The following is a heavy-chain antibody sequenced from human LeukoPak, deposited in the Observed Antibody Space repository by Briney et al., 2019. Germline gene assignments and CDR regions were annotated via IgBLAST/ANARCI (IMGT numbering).Heavy chain of an antibody. CDR2: IGTTGDT. CDR3: TRSASVGRGWYGFDY. Sequence: GGSLRLSCAASGFTFSRYDMHWVRQPTGEGLEWVSGIGTTGDTYYPGSVKGRFTISRENAKNSLYLQMNSLRAGDTAVYYCTRSASVGRGWYGFDYWGQGTLVTVSS. J-gene: IGHJ4*02. D-gene: IGHD6-19*01. V-gene: IGHV3-13*01. CDR1: GFTFSRYD.